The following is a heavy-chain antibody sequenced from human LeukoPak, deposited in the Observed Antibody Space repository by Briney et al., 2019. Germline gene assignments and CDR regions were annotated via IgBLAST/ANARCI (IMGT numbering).Heavy chain of an antibody. CDR3: ARALWESWGPDYYYYGMDV. CDR1: GGSISSYY. Sequence: SETLSLTCTVSGGSISSYYWSWIRQPPGKGLEWIGYIYYSGSTNYNPSLKSRVTISVDTSKNQFSLKLSSVTAADTAVYYCARALWESWGPDYYYYGMDVWGQGTTVTVSS. J-gene: IGHJ6*02. D-gene: IGHD3-16*01. V-gene: IGHV4-59*01. CDR2: IYYSGST.